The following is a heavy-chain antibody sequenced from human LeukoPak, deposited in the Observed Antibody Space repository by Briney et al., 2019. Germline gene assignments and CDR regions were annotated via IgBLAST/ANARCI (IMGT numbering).Heavy chain of an antibody. CDR3: ARSTALTNCFHP. V-gene: IGHV4-59*01. Sequence: PSETLSLTCTVSGFSINTYGWTWIRQPPGKGLEWIGYIYHSGNTNYNPSLKSRVTMSADTSKNQLSLKLTSVPAADTAVYYCARSTALTNCFHPWAQGALVPVPS. J-gene: IGHJ5*02. CDR2: IYHSGNT. CDR1: GFSINTYG. D-gene: IGHD2-21*02.